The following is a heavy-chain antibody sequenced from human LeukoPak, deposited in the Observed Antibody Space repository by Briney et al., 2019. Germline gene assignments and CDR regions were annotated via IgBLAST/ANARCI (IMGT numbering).Heavy chain of an antibody. D-gene: IGHD3-16*02. CDR3: ARGHYIWGSYRYTVWFDP. CDR2: INHSGST. J-gene: IGHJ5*02. Sequence: SETLSLTCAVYGGSFSGYYWSWIRQPPGKGLEWIGEINHSGSTNYNPSLKSRVTISVDTSKNQFSLKLSSVTAADTAVYYCARGHYIWGSYRYTVWFDPWGQGTLVTVSS. CDR1: GGSFSGYY. V-gene: IGHV4-34*01.